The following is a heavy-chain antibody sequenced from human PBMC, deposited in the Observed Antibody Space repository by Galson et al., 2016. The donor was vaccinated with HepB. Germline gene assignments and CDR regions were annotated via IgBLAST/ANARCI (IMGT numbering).Heavy chain of an antibody. J-gene: IGHJ4*02. Sequence: SVKVSCKASGYTFTNNGISWVRQAPGQGLEWIGWISAHSGNTNYAQKFQGRLTLTKDTSASTVYMELRSLRFGDAAMYYCARDRDAALDYWGQGALVTVSS. CDR3: ARDRDAALDY. D-gene: IGHD6-13*01. CDR1: GYTFTNNG. V-gene: IGHV1-18*01. CDR2: ISAHSGNT.